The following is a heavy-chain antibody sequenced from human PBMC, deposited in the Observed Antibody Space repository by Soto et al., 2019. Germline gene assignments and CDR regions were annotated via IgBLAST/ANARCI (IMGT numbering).Heavy chain of an antibody. CDR1: GGTFSSYT. CDR2: IIPILGIA. CDR3: ARDKETTNYYDSSGCFDY. Sequence: ASVKVSCKASGGTFSSYTISWVRQAPGQGLEWMGRIIPILGIANYAQKFRGRVTITADKSTSTAYMELSSLRAEDTAVYYCARDKETTNYYDSSGCFDYWGQGTLVTVSS. V-gene: IGHV1-69*04. D-gene: IGHD3-22*01. J-gene: IGHJ4*02.